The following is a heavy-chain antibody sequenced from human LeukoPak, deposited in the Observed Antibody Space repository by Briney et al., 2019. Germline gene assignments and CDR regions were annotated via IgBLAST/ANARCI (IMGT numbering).Heavy chain of an antibody. CDR2: ISSSGSTI. Sequence: PGGSLRLSCAASGFTFSSYEMNWVRQAPGKGLEWVSYISSSGSTIYYADSVKGRFTISRDNAKNSLYLQMNSLRAEDTAVYYCARDSPVSPLWFGGLLWYFDYWGQGTLVTVSS. CDR1: GFTFSSYE. J-gene: IGHJ4*02. V-gene: IGHV3-48*03. D-gene: IGHD3-10*01. CDR3: ARDSPVSPLWFGGLLWYFDY.